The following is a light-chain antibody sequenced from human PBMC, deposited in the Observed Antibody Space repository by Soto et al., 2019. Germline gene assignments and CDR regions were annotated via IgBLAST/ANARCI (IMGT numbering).Light chain of an antibody. CDR1: QSVSSSY. V-gene: IGKV3-20*01. CDR2: GAS. J-gene: IGKJ4*01. Sequence: EIVLTQSPGTLPLSPGERATLSCRASQSVSSSYLAWYQQKPGQAPRLLIYGASNRATGIPDRFSGSGSGTDFTLTISRLDPEDFAVYYCQQYNSPLTFGGGTKVDIK. CDR3: QQYNSPLT.